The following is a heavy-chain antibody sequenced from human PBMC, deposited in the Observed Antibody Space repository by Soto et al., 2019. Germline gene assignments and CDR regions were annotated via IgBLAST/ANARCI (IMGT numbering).Heavy chain of an antibody. CDR2: ISSGGNDI. Sequence: CPRLSCEASGFPFSRYSLNWVRQAPGKGLEWVSSISSGGNDISYAESVEGRFFTSRDNVNNVLYLDINNLRPEDTAVYYCARMAYWGQGTLVTVSS. V-gene: IGHV3-21*06. J-gene: IGHJ4*02. CDR1: GFPFSRYS. CDR3: ARMAY.